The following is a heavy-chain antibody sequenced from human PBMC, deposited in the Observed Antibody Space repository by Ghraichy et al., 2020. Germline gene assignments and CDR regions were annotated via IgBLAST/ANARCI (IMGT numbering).Heavy chain of an antibody. D-gene: IGHD6-13*01. Sequence: SETLSLTCAVYGGSFSGYYWSWIRQPPGKGLEWIGEINHSGSTNYNPSLKSRVTISVDTSKNQFSLKPSSVTAADTAVYYCARGTAVRQNYYYYGMDVWGQGTTVTVSS. CDR3: ARGTAVRQNYYYYGMDV. V-gene: IGHV4-34*01. CDR1: GGSFSGYY. CDR2: INHSGST. J-gene: IGHJ6*02.